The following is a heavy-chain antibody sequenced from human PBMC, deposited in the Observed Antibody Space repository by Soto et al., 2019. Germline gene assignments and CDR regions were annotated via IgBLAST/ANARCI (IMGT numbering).Heavy chain of an antibody. D-gene: IGHD3-10*01. CDR2: ISGSGGST. CDR3: AKKTPSLRMGGSGSYPDY. Sequence: GGSLRLSCAASGFTFSSYAISWVRQAPGKGLEWVSAISGSGGSTYYADSVKGRFTISRDNSKNTLYLQMNSLRAEDTAVYYCAKKTPSLRMGGSGSYPDYWGQGTLVTVSS. J-gene: IGHJ4*02. V-gene: IGHV3-23*01. CDR1: GFTFSSYA.